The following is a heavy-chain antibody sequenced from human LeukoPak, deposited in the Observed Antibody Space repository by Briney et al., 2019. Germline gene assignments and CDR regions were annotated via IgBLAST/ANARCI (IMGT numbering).Heavy chain of an antibody. CDR2: VYYSGST. D-gene: IGHD2-15*01. J-gene: IGHJ4*02. CDR1: GGSISSSNYY. V-gene: IGHV4-39*06. CDR3: ASNAPLGYCSGGRCYSREVDY. Sequence: PSETLSLTCTVSGGSISSSNYYWGWIRQPPGKGLEWIGSVYYSGSTHYNPSLKSRVTISLDTSKNQLSLELSSVTAADTAVYYCASNAPLGYCSGGRCYSREVDYWGQGTLVTVSS.